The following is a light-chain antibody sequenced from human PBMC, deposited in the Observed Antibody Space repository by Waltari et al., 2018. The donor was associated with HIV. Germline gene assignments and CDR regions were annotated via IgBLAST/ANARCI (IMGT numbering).Light chain of an antibody. CDR2: KAS. J-gene: IGKJ5*01. CDR3: QQYYLYPIT. CDR1: QSISSW. Sequence: DIQMTQSPSTLSASFGDRVTITCRASQSISSWLAWYQQKPGKAPNLLIYKASSLESGVPARFSGSGSETEFTLTISSLQAHDFATYYCQQYYLYPITFGHGTRLEIK. V-gene: IGKV1-5*03.